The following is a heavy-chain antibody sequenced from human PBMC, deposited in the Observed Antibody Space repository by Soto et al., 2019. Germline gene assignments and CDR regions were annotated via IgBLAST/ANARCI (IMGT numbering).Heavy chain of an antibody. J-gene: IGHJ6*03. CDR3: ARDGIAVAGTNYYYMDV. D-gene: IGHD6-19*01. CDR1: GYTFTSYA. Sequence: ASVKVSCKASGYTFTSYAMHWVRQAPGQRLEWMGWINAGNGNTKYSQKFQGRVTITRDTSASTAYMELSSLRSEDTAVYYCARDGIAVAGTNYYYMDVWGKGTTVTVSS. V-gene: IGHV1-3*01. CDR2: INAGNGNT.